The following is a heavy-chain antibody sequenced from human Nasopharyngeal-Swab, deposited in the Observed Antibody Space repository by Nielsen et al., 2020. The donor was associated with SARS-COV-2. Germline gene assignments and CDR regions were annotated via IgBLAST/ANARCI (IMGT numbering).Heavy chain of an antibody. D-gene: IGHD6-6*01. V-gene: IGHV4-61*02. J-gene: IGHJ4*02. CDR3: ARDSSSSPLGY. CDR2: IHTSGSS. Sequence: LRPSCTVSGGSISSGSYYWSWIRQPAGKGLEWVGRIHTSGSSYYNPSLKSRVTISLDTSKNHFSLKLNSVTAADTTVYYCARDSSSSPLGYWGQGTLVTVSS. CDR1: GGSISSGSYY.